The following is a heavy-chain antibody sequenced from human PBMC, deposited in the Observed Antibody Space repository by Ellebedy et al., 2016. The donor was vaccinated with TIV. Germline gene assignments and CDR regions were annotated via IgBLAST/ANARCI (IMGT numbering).Heavy chain of an antibody. CDR1: GDSISSGDYH. Sequence: SETLSLTCTVSGDSISSGDYHWSWIRQSPGKGLEWIGYIYHSGSTNYNPSLKSRLTLSLDTSKNEFSLSLSSVTAADTAVYYCARLHVVRDLSMYSWFDSWGQGTLVTVSS. J-gene: IGHJ5*01. CDR2: IYHSGST. V-gene: IGHV4-61*08. CDR3: ARLHVVRDLSMYSWFDS. D-gene: IGHD2-21*01.